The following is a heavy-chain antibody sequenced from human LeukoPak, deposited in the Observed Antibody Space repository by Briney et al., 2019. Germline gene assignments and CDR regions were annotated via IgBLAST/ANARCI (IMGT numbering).Heavy chain of an antibody. V-gene: IGHV3-30*18. CDR2: ISDDGRSK. CDR3: AKRPSDYGDYVSYFDY. CDR1: GFSFTSYG. Sequence: PGGSLRLSCAASGFSFTSYGMHWVRQAPGKGLEWVGVISDDGRSKDYADSAKGRFTISRDNSKDTLYLQMNSLRAEDTAVYYCAKRPSDYGDYVSYFDYWGQGTLVTVSS. J-gene: IGHJ4*02. D-gene: IGHD4-17*01.